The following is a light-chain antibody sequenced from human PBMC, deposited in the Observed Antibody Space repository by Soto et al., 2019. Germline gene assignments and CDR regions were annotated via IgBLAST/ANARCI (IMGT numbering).Light chain of an antibody. CDR2: DVT. J-gene: IGLJ3*02. Sequence: QSALTQPAFVSGSPGQSITISCTGTSSDVGGYNYVSWYQQHPGKAPKLMIYDVTDRPSGVSNRFSGSKSGNTASLTISGLRAEDEADYYCSSFTTSDTEVFGGGTKVTVL. CDR1: SSDVGGYNY. CDR3: SSFTTSDTEV. V-gene: IGLV2-14*03.